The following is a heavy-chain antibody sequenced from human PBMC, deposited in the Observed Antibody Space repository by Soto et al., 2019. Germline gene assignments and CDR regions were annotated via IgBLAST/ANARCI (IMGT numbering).Heavy chain of an antibody. CDR3: ARQDHPGYSSSWYGVVSGYYYGMDV. CDR1: GYSFTSYW. V-gene: IGHV5-51*01. CDR2: IYPGDSDT. D-gene: IGHD6-13*01. Sequence: PGESLKISCKGSGYSFTSYWIGWVRQMPGKGLEWMGIIYPGDSDTRYSPSFQGQVTISADKSISTAYLQWSSLKASDTAMYYCARQDHPGYSSSWYGVVSGYYYGMDVWGQGTTVTVS. J-gene: IGHJ6*02.